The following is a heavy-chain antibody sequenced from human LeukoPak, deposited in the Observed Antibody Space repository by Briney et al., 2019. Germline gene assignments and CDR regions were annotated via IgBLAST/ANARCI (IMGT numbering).Heavy chain of an antibody. CDR3: ARGFYDSSGYSEPFDY. CDR2: IFYGGST. Sequence: SETLSLTCTVSGGSISSYYWNWIRQPPGKGLEWIGYIFYGGSTNYNPSLKSRVTISVDTSNNQFSLKLSSVTAADTALYYCARGFYDSSGYSEPFDYWGRGTLVTVSS. V-gene: IGHV4-59*08. CDR1: GGSISSYY. J-gene: IGHJ4*02. D-gene: IGHD3-22*01.